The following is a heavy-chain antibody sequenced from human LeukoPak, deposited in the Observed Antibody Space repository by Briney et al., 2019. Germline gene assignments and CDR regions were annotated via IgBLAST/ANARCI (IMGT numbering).Heavy chain of an antibody. CDR1: GFSLRTSGMC. Sequence: ESGPTLVNPTQTLTLTCTFSGFSLRTSGMCVSWIRQPPGKALEWLALIRWDDNKYYSTSLKTRLTISKDTSKNQVVLTMTNMDPVDTATYYCARMMYGDFVDYFDYWGQGTLVTVSS. CDR2: IRWDDNK. V-gene: IGHV2-70*01. J-gene: IGHJ4*02. CDR3: ARMMYGDFVDYFDY. D-gene: IGHD4-17*01.